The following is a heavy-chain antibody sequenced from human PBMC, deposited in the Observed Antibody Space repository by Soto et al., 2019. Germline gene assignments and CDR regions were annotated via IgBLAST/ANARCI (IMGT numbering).Heavy chain of an antibody. D-gene: IGHD3-10*01. Sequence: PGGSLRLSCAASGFTFSSYAMHWVRQAPGKGLEWVAVISYDGSNKYYADSVKGRFTISRDNSKNTLYLQMNSLRAEDTAVYYCARDMSYYYGSGSSLDYWGQGTLVTVSS. CDR2: ISYDGSNK. CDR1: GFTFSSYA. V-gene: IGHV3-30-3*01. J-gene: IGHJ4*02. CDR3: ARDMSYYYGSGSSLDY.